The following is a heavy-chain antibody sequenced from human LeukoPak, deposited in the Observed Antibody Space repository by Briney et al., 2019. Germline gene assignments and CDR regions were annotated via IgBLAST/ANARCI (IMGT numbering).Heavy chain of an antibody. CDR2: ISYDGSNK. CDR1: GFTFSSYG. D-gene: IGHD3-10*01. V-gene: IGHV3-30*18. J-gene: IGHJ4*02. Sequence: GSLRLSCAASGFTFSSYGMHWARQAPGKGLEWVAVISYDGSNKYYADSVKGRFTISRDNSKNTLYLQMNSLRAEDTAVYYCAKDRLGVGKYYYGSGSYGEFGYWGQGTLVTVSS. CDR3: AKDRLGVGKYYYGSGSYGEFGY.